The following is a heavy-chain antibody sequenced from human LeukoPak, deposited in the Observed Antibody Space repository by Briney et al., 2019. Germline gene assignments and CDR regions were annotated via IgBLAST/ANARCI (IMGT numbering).Heavy chain of an antibody. J-gene: IGHJ4*02. CDR3: AKARFLEWLPFDY. CDR2: ISGSGGGT. Sequence: GGSLRLSCAASGFTFSSYAMSWVRQAPGKGPEWVSAISGSGGGTYYADSVKGRFTISRDNSKNTLYLQMNSLRAEDTAVYYCAKARFLEWLPFDYWGQGTLVTVSS. V-gene: IGHV3-23*01. CDR1: GFTFSSYA. D-gene: IGHD3-3*01.